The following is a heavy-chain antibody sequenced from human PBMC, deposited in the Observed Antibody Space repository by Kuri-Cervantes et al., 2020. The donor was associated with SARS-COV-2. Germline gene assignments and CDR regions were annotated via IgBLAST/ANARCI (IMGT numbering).Heavy chain of an antibody. D-gene: IGHD2-2*01. Sequence: LRLSCTVSGGSISSGSYYWSWIRQPAGKGLEWIGRIYTSGSTNYNPSLKSRVTISVDTSKNQFSLKLSSVTAADTAVYYCARDHGYCSSTSCYLYYYYYGMDVWGQGTTVTVSS. CDR3: ARDHGYCSSTSCYLYYYYYGMDV. CDR1: GGSISSGSYY. V-gene: IGHV4-61*02. CDR2: IYTSGST. J-gene: IGHJ6*02.